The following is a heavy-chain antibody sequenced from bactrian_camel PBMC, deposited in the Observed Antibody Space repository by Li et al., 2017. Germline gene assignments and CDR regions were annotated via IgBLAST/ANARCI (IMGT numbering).Heavy chain of an antibody. V-gene: IGHV3S31*01. Sequence: ESGGGLVQPGGSLRLSCAASGLTFSSFAMSWVRQAPGQGRERVSLIDRGVVKGRFTISGDNAKNTLYLQLNSLKTEDTAMYFCASLYNRYYGQGTQVTVS. D-gene: IGHD2*01. CDR1: GLTFSSFA. J-gene: IGHJ4*01. CDR2: IDRGV.